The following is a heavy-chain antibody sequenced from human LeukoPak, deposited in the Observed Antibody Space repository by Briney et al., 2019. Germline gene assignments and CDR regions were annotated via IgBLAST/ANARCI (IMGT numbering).Heavy chain of an antibody. V-gene: IGHV3-30-3*01. D-gene: IGHD6-19*01. J-gene: IGHJ4*02. CDR3: ARDLPTVAGSDY. CDR2: ISYDGSNK. Sequence: PGGSLRLSCAASGFTFSSYAMHWVRQAPGKGLEWVAVISYDGSNKYYADSVKGRFTISRDNSKNTLYLQMNSLRAEDTAVYYCARDLPTVAGSDYWGQGTLVTVSS. CDR1: GFTFSSYA.